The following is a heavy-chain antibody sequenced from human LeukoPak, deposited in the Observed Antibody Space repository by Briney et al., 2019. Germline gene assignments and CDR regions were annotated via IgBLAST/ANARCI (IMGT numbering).Heavy chain of an antibody. Sequence: PSETLSLTCTVSGGSISSYYCSWIRQPPGKGLEWIGYIYYSGSTNYNPSLKSRVTISVDTSKNQFSLKLSSVTAADTAVYYCARGDSSPWYFDLWGRGTLVTVSS. J-gene: IGHJ2*01. CDR2: IYYSGST. CDR1: GGSISSYY. V-gene: IGHV4-59*01. CDR3: ARGDSSPWYFDL. D-gene: IGHD6-13*01.